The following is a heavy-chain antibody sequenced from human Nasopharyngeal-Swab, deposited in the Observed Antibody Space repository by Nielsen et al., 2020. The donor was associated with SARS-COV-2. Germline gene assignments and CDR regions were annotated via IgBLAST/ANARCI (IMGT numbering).Heavy chain of an antibody. D-gene: IGHD3-16*01. V-gene: IGHV3-74*01. J-gene: IGHJ4*02. CDR2: ITSDGSST. CDR1: GFTFSSYW. CDR3: ARGRYYDYVWGSYGLDY. Sequence: GESLKISCAASGFTFSSYWMHCVRQAPGKGLVWVSRITSDGSSTSYADSVKGRFTISRDNAKNTLYLQMNSLRAEDTAVYYCARGRYYDYVWGSYGLDYWGQGTLVTVSS.